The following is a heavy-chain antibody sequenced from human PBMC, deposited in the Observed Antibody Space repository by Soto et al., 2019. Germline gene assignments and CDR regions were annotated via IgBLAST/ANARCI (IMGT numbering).Heavy chain of an antibody. J-gene: IGHJ4*02. Sequence: QVQLQQWGAGLLKPSETLSLTCAVYGGSFSGYNWNWIRQPPGKGLEWIGEINHSGSTNYNTSLKSRLTISVDTSKKQFFLRLISVTAADTAMYYCAGGRGDSYGGGGGPAPFDNSGQGTPVTVSS. D-gene: IGHD3-16*01. CDR2: INHSGST. CDR1: GGSFSGYN. CDR3: AGGRGDSYGGGGGPAPFDN. V-gene: IGHV4-34*01.